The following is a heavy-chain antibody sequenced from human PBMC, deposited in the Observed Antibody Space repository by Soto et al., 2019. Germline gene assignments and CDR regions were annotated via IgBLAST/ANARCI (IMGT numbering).Heavy chain of an antibody. Sequence: QVQLVQSGAEVKKPGASVKVSCKASGYTFTSYGISWVRQAPGQGLEWMGWVNAYNGNTNYAQKFQGRVTMTTDTTTSTAYMELRSLSSDDTAVYCCAREAVSGRTGFDYWGQGTLVTVSS. D-gene: IGHD6-19*01. V-gene: IGHV1-18*01. J-gene: IGHJ4*02. CDR3: AREAVSGRTGFDY. CDR1: GYTFTSYG. CDR2: VNAYNGNT.